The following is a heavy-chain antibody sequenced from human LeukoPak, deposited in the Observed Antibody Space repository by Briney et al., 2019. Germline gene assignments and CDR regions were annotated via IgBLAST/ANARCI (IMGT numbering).Heavy chain of an antibody. V-gene: IGHV1-18*01. CDR1: GYTFTSYG. Sequence: AASVKVSCKASGYTFTSYGISWVRQAPGRGLEWMGWISAYNGNTNYAQKLQGRVTMTTDTSTSTAYMELRSLRSDDTAVYYCARDTGYDTSLWFDPWGQGTLVTVSS. D-gene: IGHD3/OR15-3a*01. CDR3: ARDTGYDTSLWFDP. J-gene: IGHJ5*02. CDR2: ISAYNGNT.